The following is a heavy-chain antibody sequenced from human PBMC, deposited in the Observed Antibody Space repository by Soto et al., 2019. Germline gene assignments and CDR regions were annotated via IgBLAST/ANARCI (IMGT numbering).Heavy chain of an antibody. CDR2: INSDGSST. J-gene: IGHJ6*02. V-gene: IGHV3-74*01. CDR3: ARDAVDTAMASYYYYGMDV. D-gene: IGHD5-18*01. Sequence: GGSLRLSCAASGFTFSSYWMHWVRQAPGKGLVWVSRINSDGSSTSYADSVKGRFTISRDNAKNTLYLQMNSLRAEDTAVYYCARDAVDTAMASYYYYGMDVWGQGTTVTVSS. CDR1: GFTFSSYW.